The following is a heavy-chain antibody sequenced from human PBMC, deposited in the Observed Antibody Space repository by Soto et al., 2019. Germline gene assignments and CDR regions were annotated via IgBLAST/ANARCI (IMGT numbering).Heavy chain of an antibody. J-gene: IGHJ4*02. V-gene: IGHV3-72*01. D-gene: IGHD5-12*01. Sequence: EVQLVESGGGLVQPGGSLRLSCAASGFIFSDHYMDWVRQAPGKGLEWVGRTRNKANSYTTEYAASVKGRFTISRDDSKNSLYLQMNSLKIEDTAVYYCARGTKWLRAYYSDYWGQGTLVTVSS. CDR3: ARGTKWLRAYYSDY. CDR2: TRNKANSYTT. CDR1: GFIFSDHY.